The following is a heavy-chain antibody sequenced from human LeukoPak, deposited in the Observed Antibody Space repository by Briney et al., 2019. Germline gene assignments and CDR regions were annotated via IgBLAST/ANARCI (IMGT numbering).Heavy chain of an antibody. CDR1: GGSFSGYY. D-gene: IGHD3-10*01. Sequence: PSQTLSLTCAVYGGSFSGYYWSWIRQPPGKGLEWVGEINHSGSTNYNPSLKSRVTISVDTSKNQFSLKLSSVTAADTAVYYCARGLEQGPWFGEFSLIDYWGQGTLVTVSS. CDR2: INHSGST. J-gene: IGHJ4*02. CDR3: ARGLEQGPWFGEFSLIDY. V-gene: IGHV4-34*01.